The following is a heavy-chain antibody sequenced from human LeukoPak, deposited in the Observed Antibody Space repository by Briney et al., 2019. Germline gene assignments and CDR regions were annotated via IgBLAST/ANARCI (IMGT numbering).Heavy chain of an antibody. V-gene: IGHV1-2*02. D-gene: IGHD5-24*01. J-gene: IGHJ4*02. CDR1: GYTLTGYY. CDR2: INPNSGGT. Sequence: ASVKVSCKASGYTLTGYYMHWVRQAPGQGLEWMGWINPNSGGTNYAQKFQGRVTMTRDTSISTAYMELSRLRSHDTAVYYCARETEMATILFDYWGQGTLVTVSS. CDR3: ARETEMATILFDY.